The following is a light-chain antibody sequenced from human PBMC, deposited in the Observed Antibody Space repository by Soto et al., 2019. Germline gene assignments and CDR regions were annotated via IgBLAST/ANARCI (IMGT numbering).Light chain of an antibody. CDR1: QSVSSSY. CDR3: QQYGSSSWT. Sequence: EIVLTQSPGTLSLSPGERATLSCRASQSVSSSYLAWYQQKPGQAPRLLIYGTSSRATAIPDRFSGSGSGTDFTLTISRLEPEDFAVYYCQQYGSSSWTCGQGPKVDIK. CDR2: GTS. V-gene: IGKV3-20*01. J-gene: IGKJ1*01.